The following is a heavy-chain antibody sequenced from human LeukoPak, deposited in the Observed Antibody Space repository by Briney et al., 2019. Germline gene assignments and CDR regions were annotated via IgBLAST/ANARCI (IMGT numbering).Heavy chain of an antibody. V-gene: IGHV3-30*02. D-gene: IGHD2-2*01. Sequence: GGSLRLSCAASGFTFSSYGMHWVRQAPGKGLEWEAFIWYDGSNKYYADSVKGRFTISRDNSKNTLYLQMNSLRAEDTAVYYCAKSGRCSSTSCYSGRNYMDVWGKGTTVTVSS. CDR3: AKSGRCSSTSCYSGRNYMDV. J-gene: IGHJ6*03. CDR1: GFTFSSYG. CDR2: IWYDGSNK.